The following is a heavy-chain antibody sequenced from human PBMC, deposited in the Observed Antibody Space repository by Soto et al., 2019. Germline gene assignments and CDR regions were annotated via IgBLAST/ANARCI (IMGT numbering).Heavy chain of an antibody. Sequence: SPTLSLTCAISGDSVSSNSAAWNWIRQSPSRGLEWLGRTYYRSKWYNDYAVSVKSRITINPDTSKNQFSLQLNSVTPEDTAVYYCARGWVVVAEVENWFDPWGQGTLVTVSS. D-gene: IGHD2-15*01. J-gene: IGHJ5*02. V-gene: IGHV6-1*01. CDR2: TYYRSKWYN. CDR3: ARGWVVVAEVENWFDP. CDR1: GDSVSSNSAA.